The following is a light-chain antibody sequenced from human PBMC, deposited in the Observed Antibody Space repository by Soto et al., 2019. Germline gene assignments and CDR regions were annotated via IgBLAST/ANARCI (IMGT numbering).Light chain of an antibody. Sequence: DIQMTQSPSTLSASVGDRVTITCRASQSISGWLAWYQQKPGQAPKLLIFDASRLETGVPSRFSGSGSGTEFTLTISILQPDYFATYYCQQYNSYSPTFGQGTKVEIK. J-gene: IGKJ1*01. V-gene: IGKV1-5*01. CDR2: DAS. CDR3: QQYNSYSPT. CDR1: QSISGW.